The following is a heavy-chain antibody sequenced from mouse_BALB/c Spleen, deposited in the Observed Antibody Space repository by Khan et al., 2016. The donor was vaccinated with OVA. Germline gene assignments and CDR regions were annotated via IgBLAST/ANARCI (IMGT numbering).Heavy chain of an antibody. CDR3: ARSRWLLTPRDY. CDR1: GYTFTNYG. V-gene: IGHV9-3*02. D-gene: IGHD2-3*01. J-gene: IGHJ4*01. Sequence: QVQLQQSGPELKKPGETVKISCKASGYTFTNYGMNWVKQAPGKGLKWMGWINTNTGEPTYAEEFKGRFAFSLETSASTAHLLFNNLQNEDTATYFCARSRWLLTPRDYWGQGTSVTVSS. CDR2: INTNTGEP.